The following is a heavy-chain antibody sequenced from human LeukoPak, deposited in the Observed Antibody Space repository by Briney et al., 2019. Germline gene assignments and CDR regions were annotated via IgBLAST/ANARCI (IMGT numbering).Heavy chain of an antibody. V-gene: IGHV3-48*03. Sequence: GVSLRLSCVVSGFSFSSFEMNWLRQAPGKGREGVSYISSSFAIRYADAVKGRFTISRDHARDSPYLEMNSRRVEDTAVYYCARSLSGYNTDPFFEQWGQGALVTVS. CDR3: ARSLSGYNTDPFFEQ. CDR1: GFSFSSFE. CDR2: ISSSFAI. J-gene: IGHJ4*02. D-gene: IGHD5-12*01.